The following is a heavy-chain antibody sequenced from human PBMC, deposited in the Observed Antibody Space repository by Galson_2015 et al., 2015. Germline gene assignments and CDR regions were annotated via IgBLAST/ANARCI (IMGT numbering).Heavy chain of an antibody. CDR2: ISAYNGNT. Sequence: SVKVSCKASGYTFTSYGISWVRQAPGQGLEWMGWISAYNGNTNYAQKLQGRVTMTTDTSTSTAYMELRSLRSDDTAVYYCARLGDPDCSGGSCYSYYFDYWGQGTLVTVSS. D-gene: IGHD2-15*01. J-gene: IGHJ4*02. CDR1: GYTFTSYG. CDR3: ARLGDPDCSGGSCYSYYFDY. V-gene: IGHV1-18*01.